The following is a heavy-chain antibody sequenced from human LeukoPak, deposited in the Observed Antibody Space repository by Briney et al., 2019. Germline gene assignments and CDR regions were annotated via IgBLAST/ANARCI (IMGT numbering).Heavy chain of an antibody. CDR2: IIPIFGTA. J-gene: IGHJ4*02. V-gene: IGHV1-69*05. CDR3: ASQGQVGALHFDY. D-gene: IGHD1-26*01. Sequence: SVKVSCKASGGTFSSYAISWVRQAPGQGPEWMGRIIPIFGTANYAQKFQGRVTITTDESTSTAYMELSSLRSEDTAVYYCASQGQVGALHFDYWGQGTLVTVSS. CDR1: GGTFSSYA.